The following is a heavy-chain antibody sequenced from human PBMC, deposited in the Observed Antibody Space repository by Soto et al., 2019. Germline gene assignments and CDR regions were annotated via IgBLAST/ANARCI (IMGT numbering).Heavy chain of an antibody. V-gene: IGHV1-69*01. Sequence: QVQLVQGGAEVKKPGSSVKVSCKASGGNFTSYAISWLRQAPGQGLEFMGGIVPLFGTTNYAHKFRGRVTVTADESTSTVYMEMSGFRSEDTAVYYCAKASGRSWYNWFDPWGQGTLVTVST. D-gene: IGHD6-13*01. CDR1: GGNFTSYA. J-gene: IGHJ5*02. CDR2: IVPLFGTT. CDR3: AKASGRSWYNWFDP.